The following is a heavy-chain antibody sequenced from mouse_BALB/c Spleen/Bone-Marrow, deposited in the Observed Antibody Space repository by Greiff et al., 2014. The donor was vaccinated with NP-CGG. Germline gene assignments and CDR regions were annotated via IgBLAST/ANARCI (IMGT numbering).Heavy chain of an antibody. CDR2: IDPANGNT. CDR1: GFNIKDTY. CDR3: ARWGITTGFAY. Sequence: VQLQQSGAELVKPGASVKLSCTASGFNIKDTYMHWVKQRPEQGLEWIGRIDPANGNTKYDPKFQGKATITEDTSSNTAYLQLSSLTSEDTAVYYCARWGITTGFAYWGQGTLVTVSA. D-gene: IGHD2-4*01. V-gene: IGHV14-3*02. J-gene: IGHJ3*01.